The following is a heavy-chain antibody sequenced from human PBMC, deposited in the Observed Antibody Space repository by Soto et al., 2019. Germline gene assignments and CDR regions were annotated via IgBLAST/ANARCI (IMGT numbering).Heavy chain of an antibody. CDR1: RVTFGVYW. CDR3: ARDHQFWSGYGFDY. Sequence: AAPRNLSSAPPRVTFGVYWRHLVRATAGKGLEWVANIKQDGSEKYYVDSVKGRFTISRDNAKNSLYLQMNSLRAEDTAVYYCARDHQFWSGYGFDYWGQGTLV. V-gene: IGHV3-7*03. D-gene: IGHD3-3*01. CDR2: IKQDGSEK. J-gene: IGHJ4*02.